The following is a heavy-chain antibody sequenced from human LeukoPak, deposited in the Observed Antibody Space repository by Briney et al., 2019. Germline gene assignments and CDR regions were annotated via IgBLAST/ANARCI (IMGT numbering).Heavy chain of an antibody. J-gene: IGHJ6*03. CDR3: ARSFMDYDILTGYYHYYYMDV. Sequence: ASVKVSCKASGYTFTSYGISWVRQAPGQGLEWMGWISAYNGNTNYAQKLQGRVTMTTDTSTSTAYMELRSLRSDDTAVYYCARSFMDYDILTGYYHYYYMDVWGKGTTVTISS. CDR1: GYTFTSYG. V-gene: IGHV1-18*01. CDR2: ISAYNGNT. D-gene: IGHD3-9*01.